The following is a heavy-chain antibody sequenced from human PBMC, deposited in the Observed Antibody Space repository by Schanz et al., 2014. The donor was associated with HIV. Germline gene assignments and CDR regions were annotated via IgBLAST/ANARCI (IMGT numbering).Heavy chain of an antibody. CDR1: AFNFDSYG. CDR3: ARGGLGVVAEGNAFDL. Sequence: QVQLVESGGGVVQPGRSLRLSCVASAFNFDSYGMHWVRQAPGKGLEWVAVISYDGTKKHYADSVKGRFTISRDNTKNSLYLQMNSLRAEDTAVYYCARGGLGVVAEGNAFDLWGQGTLVTVSS. J-gene: IGHJ3*01. V-gene: IGHV3-30*03. D-gene: IGHD2-15*01. CDR2: ISYDGTKK.